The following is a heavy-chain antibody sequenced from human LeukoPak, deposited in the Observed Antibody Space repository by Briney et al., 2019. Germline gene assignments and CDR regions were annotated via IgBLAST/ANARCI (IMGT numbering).Heavy chain of an antibody. CDR3: ARTAAAGKIDY. J-gene: IGHJ4*02. Sequence: SETLSLTCTVSGGSISSSSYYWGWIRQPPGKGLEWIGSIYYSGSTYYNPSLKSRVTISVDTSKNQFSLKLSSVTAADTAVYYCARTAAAGKIDYWGQGTLVTVSS. CDR2: IYYSGST. CDR1: GGSISSSSYY. D-gene: IGHD6-13*01. V-gene: IGHV4-39*01.